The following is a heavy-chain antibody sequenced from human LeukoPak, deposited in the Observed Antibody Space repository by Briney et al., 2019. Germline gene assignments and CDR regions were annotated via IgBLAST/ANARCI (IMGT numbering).Heavy chain of an antibody. CDR1: GFTFSSYA. CDR2: ISGSGGST. CDR3: AKSIQLWFRSTFDY. Sequence: PGGSLRLSCAASGFTFSSYAMSWVHQAPGKGLEWVSAISGSGGSTYYADSVKGRFTISRDNSKNTLYLQMNSLRAEDTAVYYCAKSIQLWFRSTFDYWGQGTLVTVSS. V-gene: IGHV3-23*01. J-gene: IGHJ4*02. D-gene: IGHD5-18*01.